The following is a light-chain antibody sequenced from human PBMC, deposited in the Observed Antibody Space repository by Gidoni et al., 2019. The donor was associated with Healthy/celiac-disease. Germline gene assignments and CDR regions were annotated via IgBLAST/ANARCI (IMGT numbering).Light chain of an antibody. CDR2: EVS. J-gene: IGLJ2*01. CDR1: SSDVGSYNR. CDR3: SSYTSSSTYVV. V-gene: IGLV2-18*02. Sequence: QSALTQPPSVSGSPGQHVTISCTGTSSDVGSYNRVSWYQQPPGTAPKLMIYEVSHRPSGVPDRFSGSKSGNTASLTISGLQAEDEADYYCSSYTSSSTYVVFGGGTKLTVL.